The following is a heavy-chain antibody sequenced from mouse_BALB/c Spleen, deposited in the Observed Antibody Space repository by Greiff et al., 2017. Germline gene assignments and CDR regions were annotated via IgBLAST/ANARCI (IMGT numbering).Heavy chain of an antibody. CDR1: EYEFPSHD. V-gene: IGHV5-2*01. CDR3: AGITTNAWFAY. CDR2: INSDGGST. Sequence: EVKLMESGGGLVQPGESLKLSCESNEYEFPSHDMSWVRKTPEKRLELVAAINSDGGSTYYPDTMERRFIISRDNTKKTLYLQMSSLRSEDTALYDCAGITTNAWFAYWGQGTLVTVAA. J-gene: IGHJ3*01. D-gene: IGHD2-4*01.